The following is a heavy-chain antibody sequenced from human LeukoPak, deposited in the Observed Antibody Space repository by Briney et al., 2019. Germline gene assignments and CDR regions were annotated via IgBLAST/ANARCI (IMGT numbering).Heavy chain of an antibody. CDR3: ATDLTIRAASLYFDY. CDR1: GYTLTELS. J-gene: IGHJ4*02. D-gene: IGHD2-15*01. Sequence: GASVKVSCKVSGYTLTELSMHWVRQAPGKGLEWMGGFDPEDGETIYAQKFQGRVTMTEDTSTDTAYMELSSLRSEDTAVYYCATDLTIRAASLYFDYWGQGTLVTVSS. V-gene: IGHV1-24*01. CDR2: FDPEDGET.